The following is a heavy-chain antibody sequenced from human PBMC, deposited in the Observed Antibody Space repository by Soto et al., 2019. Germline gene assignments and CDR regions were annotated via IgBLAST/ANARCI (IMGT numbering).Heavy chain of an antibody. J-gene: IGHJ4*02. D-gene: IGHD3-9*01. CDR2: ISGSGGST. V-gene: IGHV3-23*01. Sequence: GGSLRLSCAASGFTFSSYAMSWVRQAPGKGLEWVSAISGSGGSTYYADSVKGRFTISRDNSKNTLYLQMNSLRAEDTAVYYCANDAFLVDILIGYPDPFDFWGQGTLVTVSS. CDR3: ANDAFLVDILIGYPDPFDF. CDR1: GFTFSSYA.